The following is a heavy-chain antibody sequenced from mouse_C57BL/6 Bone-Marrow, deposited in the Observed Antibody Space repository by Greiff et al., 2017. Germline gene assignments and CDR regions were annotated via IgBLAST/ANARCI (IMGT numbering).Heavy chain of an antibody. V-gene: IGHV1-19*01. D-gene: IGHD1-1*01. J-gene: IGHJ2*01. Sequence: EVQLQQSGPVLVKPGASVKMSCKASGYTFTDYYMNWVKQSHGKSLEWIGVINPYNGGTSYNQKFKGKATLTVDKSSSTAYMELTSLTSEDSAVYYCARGDTTVVATGDYWGQGTTLTVSS. CDR2: INPYNGGT. CDR1: GYTFTDYY. CDR3: ARGDTTVVATGDY.